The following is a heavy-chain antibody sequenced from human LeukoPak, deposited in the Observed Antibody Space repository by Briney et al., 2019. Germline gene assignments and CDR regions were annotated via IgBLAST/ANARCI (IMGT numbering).Heavy chain of an antibody. J-gene: IGHJ4*02. CDR1: GGSISGYY. V-gene: IGHV4-59*01. D-gene: IGHD3-16*01. Sequence: SETLSLTCCVSGGSISGYYWSWIRQPPGKGLEWIGYICYSGSTNYNPSLKSRVTMSVDTSKNQFSLKLSSVTAADTAVYYCARYGLAYTYDFWGQGTLVTVSS. CDR3: ARYGLAYTYDF. CDR2: ICYSGST.